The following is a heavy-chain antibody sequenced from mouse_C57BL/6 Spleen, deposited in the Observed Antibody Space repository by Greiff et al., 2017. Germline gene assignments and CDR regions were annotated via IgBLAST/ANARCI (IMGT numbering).Heavy chain of an antibody. CDR1: GYTLTGYW. J-gene: IGHJ2*01. D-gene: IGHD3-3*01. V-gene: IGHV1-9*01. CDR3: ARKRAY. CDR2: ILPGSGST. Sequence: VKLQQSGAELMQPWASVTLSCKATGYTLTGYWVEWVQQTPGNGLEWIGEILPGSGSTNYTEMFTGQATINADTSSHIAYMLHSSRTAEDSAIYYCARKRAYWGQGTTLTVSS.